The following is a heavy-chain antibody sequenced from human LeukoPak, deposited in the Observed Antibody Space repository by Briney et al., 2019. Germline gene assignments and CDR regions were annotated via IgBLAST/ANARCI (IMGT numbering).Heavy chain of an antibody. CDR3: AILGITMIRGVVSSFDY. CDR1: GFTVSSNY. D-gene: IGHD3-10*01. J-gene: IGHJ4*02. CDR2: IYSGGST. V-gene: IGHV3-53*01. Sequence: GGSLRLSCAGSGFTVSSNYMSWLRQAPGKGLEWVSVIYSGGSTYFADSVKGRFTISRDNSKNTLYLQMNSLRVEDTAVYYCAILGITMIRGVVSSFDYWGQGTLVTVSS.